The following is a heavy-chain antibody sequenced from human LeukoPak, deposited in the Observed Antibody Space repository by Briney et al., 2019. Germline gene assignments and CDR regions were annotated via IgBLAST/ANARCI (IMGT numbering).Heavy chain of an antibody. V-gene: IGHV1-24*01. D-gene: IGHD5-24*01. Sequence: GASVKVSCKVSGYTLTELSMHWVRQAPGKGLEWMGGFDPEDGETIYAQKLQGRVTMTTDTSTSTAYMELRSLRSDDTAVYYCARDPGEMARLLDYYGMDVWGQGTTVTVSS. CDR1: GYTLTELS. CDR2: FDPEDGET. CDR3: ARDPGEMARLLDYYGMDV. J-gene: IGHJ6*02.